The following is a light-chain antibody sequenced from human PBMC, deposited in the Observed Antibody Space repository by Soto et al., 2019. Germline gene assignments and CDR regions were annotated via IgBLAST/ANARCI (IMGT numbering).Light chain of an antibody. CDR1: QSVSYY. Sequence: EIVSTQSPGTLSLSPGERDTLSFRASQSVSYYLAWYQQKPGQAPRLLIYGASNRATGIPDRFSGSGSGTDFTLTISRLEPEDFAVYYCQQYGSSGTFGQGTKVDIK. V-gene: IGKV3-20*01. CDR3: QQYGSSGT. J-gene: IGKJ1*01. CDR2: GAS.